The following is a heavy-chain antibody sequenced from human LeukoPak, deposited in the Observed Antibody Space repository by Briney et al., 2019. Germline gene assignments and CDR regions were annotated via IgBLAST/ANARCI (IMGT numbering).Heavy chain of an antibody. Sequence: SETLSLTCTVSGGSISSSSYYWGWIRQPPGKGLEWIGSIYYSGSTYYNPSLKSRVTISVDTSKNQFSLKLSSVTAADTAVYYCAKGRYVGGSQGGFDYWGQGTLVTVSS. D-gene: IGHD1-26*01. J-gene: IGHJ4*02. CDR1: GGSISSSSYY. CDR3: AKGRYVGGSQGGFDY. V-gene: IGHV4-39*07. CDR2: IYYSGST.